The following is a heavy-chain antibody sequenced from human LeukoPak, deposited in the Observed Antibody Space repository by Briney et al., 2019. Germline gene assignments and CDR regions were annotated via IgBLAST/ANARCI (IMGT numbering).Heavy chain of an antibody. CDR2: ISYDGSTK. D-gene: IGHD3-16*01. V-gene: IGHV3-30*18. J-gene: IGHJ4*02. CDR3: AKDVTLGNFDY. CDR1: GFTFSNYG. Sequence: PGGSLRLSCAASGFTFSNYGMHWVRQAPGKGLEWVAAISYDGSTKYYADSVKGRFTSSRDNSKNTLYLQMNSLRPEDTAVYYCAKDVTLGNFDYWGQGILVIVSS.